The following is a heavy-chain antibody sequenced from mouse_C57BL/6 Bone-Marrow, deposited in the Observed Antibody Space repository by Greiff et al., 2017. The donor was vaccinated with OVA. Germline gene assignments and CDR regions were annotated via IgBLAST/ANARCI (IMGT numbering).Heavy chain of an antibody. J-gene: IGHJ1*03. CDR3: ARREVKDWYFDV. D-gene: IGHD1-3*01. Sequence: VQLVESGAELARPGASVKLSCKASGYTFTSYGISWVKQRTGQGLEWIGEIYPRSGNTYYNEKFKGKATLTADKSSSTAYMELRSLTSEDSAVYFCARREVKDWYFDVWGTGTTVTVSS. CDR2: IYPRSGNT. V-gene: IGHV1-81*01. CDR1: GYTFTSYG.